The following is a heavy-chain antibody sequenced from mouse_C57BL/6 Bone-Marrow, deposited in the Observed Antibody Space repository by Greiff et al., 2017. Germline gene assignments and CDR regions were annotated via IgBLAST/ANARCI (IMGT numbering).Heavy chain of an antibody. CDR1: GYTFTSYC. Sequence: QVQLQQPGAELVRPGTSVKLSCKASGYTFTSYCMHWVKQRPGQGLEWIGVIDPSDSYTNYNQKFKGKATLTVDTSSSTAYMQLSSLTSEDSAVYYCARERYSWYFDVWGTGTTVTVSS. D-gene: IGHD2-14*01. J-gene: IGHJ1*03. CDR3: ARERYSWYFDV. CDR2: IDPSDSYT. V-gene: IGHV1-59*01.